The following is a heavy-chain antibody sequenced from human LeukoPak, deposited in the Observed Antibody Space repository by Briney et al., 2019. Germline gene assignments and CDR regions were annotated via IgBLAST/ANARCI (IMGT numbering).Heavy chain of an antibody. D-gene: IGHD3-10*01. V-gene: IGHV3-64*01. CDR1: GFTFSSYA. CDR3: ARSRGLDPHYYYYMDV. CDR2: INSNGGST. Sequence: GGSLRLSCAASGFTFSSYAMHWVRQAPGKGLEYVSTINSNGGSTNYANSVKGRFTISRDNSKNTLYLQMGSLRGEDMAVYFCARSRGLDPHYYYYMDVWGKGTTVTVSS. J-gene: IGHJ6*03.